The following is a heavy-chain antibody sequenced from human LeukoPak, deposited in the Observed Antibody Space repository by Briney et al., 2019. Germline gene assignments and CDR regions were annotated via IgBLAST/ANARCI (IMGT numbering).Heavy chain of an antibody. CDR3: VGGTRKDSYESSGYYSYFDY. CDR2: IRNDESNK. D-gene: IGHD3-22*01. J-gene: IGHJ4*02. CDR1: GFTFSNYG. V-gene: IGHV3-30*02. Sequence: GGSLRLSCAASGFTFSNYGMHWVRQTPGKGLEWVSFIRNDESNKYYTDSVKGRFTISRDNSKNTLYLQMNSLRAEDTAVYYCVGGTRKDSYESSGYYSYFDYWGQGTLDTVSS.